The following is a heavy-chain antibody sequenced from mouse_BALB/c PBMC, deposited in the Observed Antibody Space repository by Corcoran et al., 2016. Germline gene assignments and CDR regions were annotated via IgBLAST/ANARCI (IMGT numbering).Heavy chain of an antibody. Sequence: QVQLQQSGAELVRPGPSVTLSCTALGSTFTDYEMHWVKQTPVHGLEWIGAIHPGSGGTAYNQKIKGKDTLTADTSSSTAYMELSSLTSEDSAVYYCTSPDGDYWGQGTTLTVSS. CDR3: TSPDGDY. J-gene: IGHJ2*01. CDR1: GSTFTDYE. CDR2: IHPGSGGT. V-gene: IGHV1-15*01.